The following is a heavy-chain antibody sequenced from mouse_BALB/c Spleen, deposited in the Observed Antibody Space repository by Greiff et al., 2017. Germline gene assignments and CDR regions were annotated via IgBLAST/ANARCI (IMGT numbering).Heavy chain of an antibody. D-gene: IGHD2-14*01. CDR1: GFSLSRYS. Sequence: VQRVESGPGLVAPSQSLSITCTVSGFSLSRYSVHWVRQPPGKGLEWLGMIWGGGSTDYNSALKSRLSISKDNSKSQVFLKMNSLQTDDTAMYYCARNGAYRYDGAWFAYWGQGTLVTVSA. V-gene: IGHV2-6-4*01. J-gene: IGHJ3*01. CDR3: ARNGAYRYDGAWFAY. CDR2: IWGGGST.